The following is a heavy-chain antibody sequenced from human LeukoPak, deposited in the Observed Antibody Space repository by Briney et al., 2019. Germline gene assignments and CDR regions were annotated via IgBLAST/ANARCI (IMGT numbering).Heavy chain of an antibody. J-gene: IGHJ5*02. Sequence: SETLSLTCAVYGGSFSGYYWSWIRQPPGKGPEWIGEINHSGSTNYNPSLKSRVTISVDTSKNQFSLKLSSVTAADTAVYYCARGAIAAAGTEWFDPWGQGTLVTVSS. CDR3: ARGAIAAAGTEWFDP. D-gene: IGHD6-13*01. V-gene: IGHV4-34*01. CDR2: INHSGST. CDR1: GGSFSGYY.